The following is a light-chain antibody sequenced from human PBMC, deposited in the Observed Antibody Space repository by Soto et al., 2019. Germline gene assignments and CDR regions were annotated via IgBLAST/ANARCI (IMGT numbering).Light chain of an antibody. CDR2: GAS. Sequence: DIQLTQSPSFLSASVRDRVTITCRASQGISSYLAWYQQKPGKAPKLLIYGASTLQSVVPSRFSGSGSGTELTLTISSLQPEDFAIYYCQQLNNRPFTCGPGTKVDIK. CDR1: QGISSY. J-gene: IGKJ3*01. CDR3: QQLNNRPFT. V-gene: IGKV1-9*01.